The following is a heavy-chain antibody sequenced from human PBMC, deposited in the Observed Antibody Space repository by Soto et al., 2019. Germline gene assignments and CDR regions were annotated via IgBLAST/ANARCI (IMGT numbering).Heavy chain of an antibody. D-gene: IGHD4-4*01. J-gene: IGHJ4*02. Sequence: EVQLLESGGGLVRPGGSLRLSCAASGFIFNAYAMTWVRQAPGKGLEWVSGIGGSGGSTYYAASVKGRFTISRDNSKNTVDLEMNRLRVDDTAVYFCARVSSGYINSADYWGQGILVTVSS. CDR2: IGGSGGST. CDR3: ARVSSGYINSADY. V-gene: IGHV3-23*01. CDR1: GFIFNAYA.